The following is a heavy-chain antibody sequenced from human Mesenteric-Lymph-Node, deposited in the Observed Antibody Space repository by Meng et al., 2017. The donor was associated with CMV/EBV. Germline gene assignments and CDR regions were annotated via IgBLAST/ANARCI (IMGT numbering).Heavy chain of an antibody. D-gene: IGHD2-2*02. J-gene: IGHJ3*02. V-gene: IGHV3-9*01. Sequence: SLKISCAASGFTFDDYAMHWVRQAPGKGLEWVSGISWNSGSIGYADSVKGRFTISRDNAKNSLYLQMNSLRAEDTAVYYCAREGGYCSSTSCYTYVAFDIWGQGTMVTVSS. CDR1: GFTFDDYA. CDR2: ISWNSGSI. CDR3: AREGGYCSSTSCYTYVAFDI.